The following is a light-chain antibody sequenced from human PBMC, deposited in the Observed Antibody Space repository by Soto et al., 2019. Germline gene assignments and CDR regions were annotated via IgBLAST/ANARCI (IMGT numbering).Light chain of an antibody. V-gene: IGKV1-5*03. J-gene: IGKJ2*01. CDR2: KAS. CDR3: QQYNSYSPYT. CDR1: QSISSW. Sequence: DIQMTQSPSTLSASVGDRVTITCRASQSISSWLAWYQQKPGKAPKLLIYKASSLESGVPSRFSGSESGTDFTLTISSLQPDDFAYYYCQQYNSYSPYTFGQGTKLEIK.